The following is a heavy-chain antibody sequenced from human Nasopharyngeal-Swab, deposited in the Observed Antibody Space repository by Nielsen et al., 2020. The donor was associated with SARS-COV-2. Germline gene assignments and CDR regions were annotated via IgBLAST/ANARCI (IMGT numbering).Heavy chain of an antibody. V-gene: IGHV3-7*01. Sequence: GGSLRLSCAASGFTFNDYYMSWIRQAPGKGLEWVANIKQDGSEKYYVDSVKGRFTISRDDAKNSQSLQMNSLRVEDTAVYYCVRERESSYGMDVWGQGTTVTVSS. D-gene: IGHD6-6*01. J-gene: IGHJ6*02. CDR2: IKQDGSEK. CDR3: VRERESSYGMDV. CDR1: GFTFNDYY.